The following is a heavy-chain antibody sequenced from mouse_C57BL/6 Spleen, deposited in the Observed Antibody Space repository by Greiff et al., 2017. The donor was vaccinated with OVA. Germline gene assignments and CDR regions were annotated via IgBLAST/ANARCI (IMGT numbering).Heavy chain of an antibody. CDR1: GFTFSSYA. Sequence: EVQLVESGGGLVKPGGSLKLSCAASGFTFSSYAMSLVRQTPEKRLEWVATISDGGSYTYYPDNVKGRFTISRDNAKNNLYLQMSHLKSEDTAMYYCAREGLLGAMDYWGQGTSVTVSS. CDR2: ISDGGSYT. D-gene: IGHD2-10*01. V-gene: IGHV5-4*01. J-gene: IGHJ4*01. CDR3: AREGLLGAMDY.